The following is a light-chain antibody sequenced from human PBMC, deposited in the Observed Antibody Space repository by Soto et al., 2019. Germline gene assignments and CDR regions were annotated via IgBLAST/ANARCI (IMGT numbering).Light chain of an antibody. Sequence: IQMTQSPSTLSASVGDTVTITCRASESIYSWLAWYKQIPGKAPQLLIYKTSTLQGGVPSRFSGSGAGAEYILTISSLQPDDFATYYCQEYNTISRTFGQGTRVENK. CDR1: ESIYSW. J-gene: IGKJ1*01. CDR2: KTS. V-gene: IGKV1-5*03. CDR3: QEYNTISRT.